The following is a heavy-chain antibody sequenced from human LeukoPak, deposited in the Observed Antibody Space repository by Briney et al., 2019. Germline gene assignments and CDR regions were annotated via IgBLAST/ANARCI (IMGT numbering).Heavy chain of an antibody. V-gene: IGHV3-33*01. Sequence: GGSLRLSCAASGFTFSSYGMHWVRQAPGKRLEWVAVIWYDGSNKYYADSVKGRFTISRDNSKNTLYLQMNSLRAEDTAVYYCAREGAIVSGYFDYWGQGTLVTVSS. CDR2: IWYDGSNK. CDR1: GFTFSSYG. D-gene: IGHD3-16*02. CDR3: AREGAIVSGYFDY. J-gene: IGHJ4*02.